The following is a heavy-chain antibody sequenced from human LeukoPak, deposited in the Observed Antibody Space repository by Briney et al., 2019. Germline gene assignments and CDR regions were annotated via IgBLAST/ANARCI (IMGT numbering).Heavy chain of an antibody. CDR2: IYSGGST. CDR1: GFTVSSNY. CDR3: AKQLHVYYYMDV. Sequence: GGSLRLSCAASGFTVSSNYMSWVRQAPGKGLEWVSVIYSGGSTYYADSVKGRFTISRDNSKNTLYLQMNSLRAEDTAVYYCAKQLHVYYYMDVWGKGTTVTVSS. J-gene: IGHJ6*03. D-gene: IGHD2-15*01. V-gene: IGHV3-66*04.